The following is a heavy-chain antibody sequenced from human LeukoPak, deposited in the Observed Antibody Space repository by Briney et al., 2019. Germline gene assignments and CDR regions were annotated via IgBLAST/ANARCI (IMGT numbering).Heavy chain of an antibody. Sequence: SETLSLTCTVSGGSLSSYYWSWIRQPPGKGLEWIGYFYYSRSTNYNPSLKSRVTISIDTSKTRFSLELSSVTAADAAVYYCARDGNYDSSGYPSAFDIWGQGTVVTVSS. J-gene: IGHJ3*02. CDR1: GGSLSSYY. CDR2: FYYSRST. CDR3: ARDGNYDSSGYPSAFDI. D-gene: IGHD3-22*01. V-gene: IGHV4-59*01.